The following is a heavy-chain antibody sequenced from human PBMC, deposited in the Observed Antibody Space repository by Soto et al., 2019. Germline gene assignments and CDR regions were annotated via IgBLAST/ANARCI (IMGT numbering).Heavy chain of an antibody. CDR1: GYTFTSYG. V-gene: IGHV1-18*04. D-gene: IGHD3-10*01. Sequence: GASVKVSCKASGYTFTSYGISWVRQAPGQGLEWMGWISAYNGNTNYAQKLQGRVTMTTDTSTSTAYMELRSLRSDDTAVYYCARADYYGSGSYHYFDYWGQGTLVTVSS. J-gene: IGHJ4*02. CDR3: ARADYYGSGSYHYFDY. CDR2: ISAYNGNT.